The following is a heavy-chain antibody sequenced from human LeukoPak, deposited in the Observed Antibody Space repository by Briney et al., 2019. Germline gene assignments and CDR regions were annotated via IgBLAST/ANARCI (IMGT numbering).Heavy chain of an antibody. CDR2: INHGGST. Sequence: SETLSLTCAVYGGSFSGYYWSWIRQPPGKGLEWIGEINHGGSTNYNPSLKSRVTMSVDTSKNQFSLKLSSLTAADTAVYYCARDFFNYYGSGSYSIHGMDVWGQGITVIVSS. CDR1: GGSFSGYY. CDR3: ARDFFNYYGSGSYSIHGMDV. D-gene: IGHD3-10*01. J-gene: IGHJ6*02. V-gene: IGHV4-34*01.